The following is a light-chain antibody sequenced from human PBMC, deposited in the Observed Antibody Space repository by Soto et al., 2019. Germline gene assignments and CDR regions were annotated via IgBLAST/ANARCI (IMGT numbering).Light chain of an antibody. CDR3: SAFATSRAYV. CDR2: EVS. V-gene: IGLV2-14*01. J-gene: IGLJ1*01. Sequence: QSALTEPSSLSGSPGQSITISCTGTISDVGAYNYVSWYQQQSGKAPKLLIHEVSSRPAGVSDRFSGSKSGNTASLTISGLQAEDEADYYCSAFATSRAYVFGIGTKVTVL. CDR1: ISDVGAYNY.